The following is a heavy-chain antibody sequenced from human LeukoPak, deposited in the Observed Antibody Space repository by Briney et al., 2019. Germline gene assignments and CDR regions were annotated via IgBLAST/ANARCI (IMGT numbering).Heavy chain of an antibody. CDR3: ARGPLYYYGSGSYPDFDY. V-gene: IGHV3-21*01. J-gene: IGHJ4*02. Sequence: GGSLRLSCAASGFTFSSYSMNWVRQAPGKGLEWVSSISGSSSYIYYADSVKGRFTISRDNAKNSLYLQMNSLRAEDTAVYYCARGPLYYYGSGSYPDFDYWGQGTLVTVSS. CDR1: GFTFSSYS. CDR2: ISGSSSYI. D-gene: IGHD3-10*01.